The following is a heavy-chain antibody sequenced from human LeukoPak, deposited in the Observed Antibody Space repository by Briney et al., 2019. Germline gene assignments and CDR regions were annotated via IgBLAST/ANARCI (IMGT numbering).Heavy chain of an antibody. CDR2: IYHSGST. Sequence: SETLSLTCAVSGYSISSGYYWGWIRQPPGKGLEWIGSIYHSGSTYYNPSLKSRVTISVDTSKNQFSLKLSSVTAADAAVYYCASHIVVVPAAHHDAFDIWGQGTMVTVSS. V-gene: IGHV4-38-2*01. CDR3: ASHIVVVPAAHHDAFDI. CDR1: GYSISSGYY. D-gene: IGHD2-2*01. J-gene: IGHJ3*02.